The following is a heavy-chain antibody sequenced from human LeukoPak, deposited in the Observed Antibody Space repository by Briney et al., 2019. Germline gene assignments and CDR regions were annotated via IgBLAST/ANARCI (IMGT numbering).Heavy chain of an antibody. V-gene: IGHV3-30*18. CDR3: AKDGEDIVVVPALYYFDY. Sequence: GGALRLSCAASGFTFSSYGMHWVRQAPGKGLEWVAVISYDGSNKYYADSVKGRFTISRDNSKNTLYLQMNRLRAEDTAVYYCAKDGEDIVVVPALYYFDYWGQGTLVTVSS. J-gene: IGHJ4*02. D-gene: IGHD2-2*01. CDR2: ISYDGSNK. CDR1: GFTFSSYG.